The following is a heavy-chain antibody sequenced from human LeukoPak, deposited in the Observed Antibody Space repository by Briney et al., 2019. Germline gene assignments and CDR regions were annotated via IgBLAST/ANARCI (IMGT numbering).Heavy chain of an antibody. CDR1: GFTFSSNA. V-gene: IGHV3-30*01. CDR3: ARVRYSSSSAFDY. Sequence: GVSLRLSCAASGFTFSSNAMHWGRQAPGKGLEWVAVISYDGSNKYYADSVKGRFTISRDNSKNTLYLQMNSLRAEDTAVYYCARVRYSSSSAFDYWGQGTLVTVSS. J-gene: IGHJ4*02. CDR2: ISYDGSNK. D-gene: IGHD6-6*01.